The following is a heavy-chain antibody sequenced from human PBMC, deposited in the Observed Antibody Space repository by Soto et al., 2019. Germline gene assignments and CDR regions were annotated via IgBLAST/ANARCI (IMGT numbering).Heavy chain of an antibody. Sequence: ASVKVSCKASGYTFTSYDISCVRQAPGQGLEWMGWISAYNGNTNYAQKLQGRVTMTTDTSTSTAYMELRSLRSDDTAVYYCARTEGVVAALGGWCEPWGQGNLLSVST. V-gene: IGHV1-18*01. J-gene: IGHJ5*02. D-gene: IGHD2-15*01. CDR3: ARTEGVVAALGGWCEP. CDR2: ISAYNGNT. CDR1: GYTFTSYD.